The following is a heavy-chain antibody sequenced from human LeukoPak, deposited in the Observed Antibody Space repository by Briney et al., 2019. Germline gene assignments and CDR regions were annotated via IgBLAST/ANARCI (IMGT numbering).Heavy chain of an antibody. CDR1: GFIFSDYW. J-gene: IGHJ5*02. CDR3: ARDRKAGGVGEFDP. D-gene: IGHD1-26*01. CDR2: IKQDGSET. Sequence: GGSLRLSCAASGFIFSDYWLSWVRQAPGKGLEWVANIKQDGSETHYVDSVKGRFTISRDNAKNSLFLQMNSLRADDTAVYYCARDRKAGGVGEFDPWGQGTLVTVSS. V-gene: IGHV3-7*03.